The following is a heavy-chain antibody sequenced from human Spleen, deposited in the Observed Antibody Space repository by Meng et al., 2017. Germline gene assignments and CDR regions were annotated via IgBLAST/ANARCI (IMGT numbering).Heavy chain of an antibody. J-gene: IGHJ4*02. Sequence: ASVKVSCKTSGYIFTNFYIHWVRQAPGQGLEWMGWINPDSGATNLAQTFHDRVTLTRDTSRSTAYMELSSLTSDDTGVYFCARAYLIFTNTYYNYWVQGTLVTVSS. V-gene: IGHV1-2*02. D-gene: IGHD3/OR15-3a*01. CDR1: GYIFTNFY. CDR2: INPDSGAT. CDR3: ARAYLIFTNTYYNY.